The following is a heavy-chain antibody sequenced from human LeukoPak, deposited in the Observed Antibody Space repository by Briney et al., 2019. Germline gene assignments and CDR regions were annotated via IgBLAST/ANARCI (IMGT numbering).Heavy chain of an antibody. J-gene: IGHJ6*02. CDR1: GFTIDAYA. CDR2: INADGGRT. CDR3: ATWAFYHGLDV. D-gene: IGHD2/OR15-2a*01. Sequence: GGSLRLSCAASGFTIDAYAMHWVRQPPGKGLEWVSLINADGGRTYYADSVKGRSTISRDNSKNSLYLQMNSLRTEDTALYYCATWAFYHGLDVWGQGTTVTVSS. V-gene: IGHV3-43*02.